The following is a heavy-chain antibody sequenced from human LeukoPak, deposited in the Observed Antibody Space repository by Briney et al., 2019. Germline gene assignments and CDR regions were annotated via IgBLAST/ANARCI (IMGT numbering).Heavy chain of an antibody. D-gene: IGHD3-16*02. Sequence: ASVKVSCKASGYTFINYGISWVRQAPGQGLEWMGWISPSNGNTNYAQKLQGRVTMTADTSTTTAYMELRRLKYEDTAVYYCAREALGRDYWGQGTLVTVSS. J-gene: IGHJ4*02. CDR2: ISPSNGNT. V-gene: IGHV1-18*01. CDR3: AREALGRDY. CDR1: GYTFINYG.